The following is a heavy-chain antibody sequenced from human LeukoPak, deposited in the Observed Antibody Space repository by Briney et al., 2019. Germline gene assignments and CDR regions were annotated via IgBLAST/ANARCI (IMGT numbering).Heavy chain of an antibody. Sequence: PGGSLRLSCAASRFTFSDYWMSWVRQAPGKGLEWVANIKQDGSEKYYVDSVKGRFTVSRDNAKNSLYLQMNSLRAEDTAVYFCARWRTTNWSEFDYWGQGTLVTVSS. CDR3: ARWRTTNWSEFDY. CDR1: RFTFSDYW. J-gene: IGHJ4*02. CDR2: IKQDGSEK. D-gene: IGHD1-1*01. V-gene: IGHV3-7*05.